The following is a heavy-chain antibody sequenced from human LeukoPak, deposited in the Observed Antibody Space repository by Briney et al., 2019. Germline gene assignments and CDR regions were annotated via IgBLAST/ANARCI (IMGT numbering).Heavy chain of an antibody. V-gene: IGHV3-48*03. CDR2: ISSSGSII. D-gene: IGHD5-18*01. Sequence: PGGSLRLSCAASGFTFSSYEMNWVRQAPGKGLEWVSYISSSGSIIYYADSVKGRFTISRDNSKNTLYLQMNSLRAEDTAVYYCARDPGYDYGYDYWGQGTLVTVSS. CDR1: GFTFSSYE. CDR3: ARDPGYDYGYDY. J-gene: IGHJ4*02.